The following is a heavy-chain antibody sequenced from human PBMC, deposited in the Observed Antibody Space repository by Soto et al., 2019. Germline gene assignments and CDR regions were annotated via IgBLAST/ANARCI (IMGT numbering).Heavy chain of an antibody. CDR3: AKEPLPYMDDIFRFFDY. CDR1: GGTFSSYA. Sequence: SVKVSFNASGGTFSSYAISLVRHTPGQGLEWMGGIIPIFGTANYAQKFQGRVTITADESTSTAYMELSSLRAEDTAVYYCAKEPLPYMDDIFRFFDYWGQGTLVTVSS. D-gene: IGHD3-9*01. V-gene: IGHV1-69*01. J-gene: IGHJ4*02. CDR2: IIPIFGTA.